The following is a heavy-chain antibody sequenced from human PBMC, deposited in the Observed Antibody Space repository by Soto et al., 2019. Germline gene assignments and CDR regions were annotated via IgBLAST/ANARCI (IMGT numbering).Heavy chain of an antibody. CDR3: ARRYGYSFDY. Sequence: QVQLQESGPGLVKPSETLSLTCTVSGGSISSYYWSWIRQPPGKGLEWIGYIYYSGSTNYNPSLKSRVTISVDTSKNPFPLKLSSVTAADTAVYYCARRYGYSFDYWGQGTLVTVSS. V-gene: IGHV4-59*08. CDR2: IYYSGST. J-gene: IGHJ4*02. CDR1: GGSISSYY. D-gene: IGHD1-1*01.